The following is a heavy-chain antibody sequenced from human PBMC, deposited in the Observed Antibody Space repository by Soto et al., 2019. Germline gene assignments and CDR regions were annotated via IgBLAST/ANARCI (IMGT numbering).Heavy chain of an antibody. V-gene: IGHV7-4-1*01. CDR2: INTNTGNP. J-gene: IGHJ4*02. CDR1: GYTFTSYA. D-gene: IGHD5-12*01. Sequence: ASVKVSCKASGYTFTSYAMNWERQAPGQGLEWMGWINTNTGNPTYAQGFTGRFVFSLDTSVSTAYLQICSLKAEDTAVYYCARALRRDGYNYAGYWGQGTLVTVSS. CDR3: ARALRRDGYNYAGY.